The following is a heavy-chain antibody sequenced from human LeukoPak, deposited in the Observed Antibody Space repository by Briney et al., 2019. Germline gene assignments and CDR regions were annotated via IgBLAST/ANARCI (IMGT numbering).Heavy chain of an antibody. D-gene: IGHD2-2*01. CDR3: ARDIDCSSTSCYYYNGMDV. V-gene: IGHV1-2*02. Sequence: ASVKVSCKASGYTFTGYYMHWVRQAPGQGLEWMGWINPNSGGTNYAQKFQGRVNMNRDTPNSTAYMEISRLISDDTAVYYCARDIDCSSTSCYYYNGMDVWGQGTTVTVSS. J-gene: IGHJ6*01. CDR2: INPNSGGT. CDR1: GYTFTGYY.